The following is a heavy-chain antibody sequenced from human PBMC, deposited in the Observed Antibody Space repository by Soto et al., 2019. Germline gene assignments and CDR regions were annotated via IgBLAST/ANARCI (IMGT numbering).Heavy chain of an antibody. Sequence: ASVKVSCKASGYTFTGYYMHWVRQAPGQGLEWMGWINPNSGGTNYAQKFQGRVTMTRDTSISTAYMELNSLRAEDTAIYFCARVAYNHGWIFDYWGQGTLVTVSS. CDR3: ARVAYNHGWIFDY. J-gene: IGHJ4*01. CDR2: INPNSGGT. CDR1: GYTFTGYY. V-gene: IGHV1-2*02. D-gene: IGHD6-19*01.